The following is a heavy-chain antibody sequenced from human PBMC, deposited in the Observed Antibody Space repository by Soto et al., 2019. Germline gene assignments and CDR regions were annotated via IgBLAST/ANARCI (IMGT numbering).Heavy chain of an antibody. CDR2: ISAYNGNT. CDR3: ARERTVAGTGHYGMNV. Sequence: ASVKVSCNASGYTFTSYAISWVRQAPGQGLEWMGWISAYNGNTNYAQKLQGRVTMTTDTSTSTAYMELRSLRSDDTAVYYCARERTVAGTGHYGMNVWGQGTTVTVSS. D-gene: IGHD6-19*01. CDR1: GYTFTSYA. V-gene: IGHV1-18*01. J-gene: IGHJ6*02.